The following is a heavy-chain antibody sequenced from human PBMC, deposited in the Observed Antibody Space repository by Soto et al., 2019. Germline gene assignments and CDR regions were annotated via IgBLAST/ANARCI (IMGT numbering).Heavy chain of an antibody. CDR3: ARGGPLLVPAAAHFDY. CDR2: IWYDGSNK. CDR1: GFTFSSYG. D-gene: IGHD2-2*01. V-gene: IGHV3-33*01. Sequence: GSLRLSCAASGFTFSSYGMHWVRQAPGKGLEWVAVIWYDGSNKYYADSVKGRFTISRDNSKNTLYLQMNSLRAEDTAVYYCARGGPLLVPAAAHFDYWGQGTLVTVSS. J-gene: IGHJ4*02.